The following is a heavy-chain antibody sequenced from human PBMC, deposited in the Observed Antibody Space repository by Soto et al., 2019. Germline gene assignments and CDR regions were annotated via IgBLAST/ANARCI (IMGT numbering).Heavy chain of an antibody. D-gene: IGHD3-22*01. V-gene: IGHV1-2*04. CDR3: ARAKYFESSGFYYYFDY. J-gene: IGHJ4*02. CDR1: GYTFTDYY. Sequence: ASVKVSCKASGYTFTDYYLHWVRQAPGQGLEWMGWINPNNGDTNYAQSFQGWVTMTRDTSISTGYMELSRLRSDDTAVYYCARAKYFESSGFYYYFDYWGQGTLVTVSS. CDR2: INPNNGDT.